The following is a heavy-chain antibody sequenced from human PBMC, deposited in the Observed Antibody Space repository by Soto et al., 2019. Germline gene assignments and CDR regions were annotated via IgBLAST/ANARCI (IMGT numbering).Heavy chain of an antibody. D-gene: IGHD5-18*01. V-gene: IGHV1-69*12. J-gene: IGHJ5*02. CDR1: GGTFSSYA. CDR2: ISPSFGTA. CDR3: ARVGWSYTYGSNCFDP. Sequence: QVQLVQSGAEVKKPGSSVKVSCKASGGTFSSYAISLVRQATGQGLEWMGGISPSFGTANYAQKSQGRVTITADESTTTAYMEVSRLRYEDTAVYYCARVGWSYTYGSNCFDPWGQGTLVTVSS.